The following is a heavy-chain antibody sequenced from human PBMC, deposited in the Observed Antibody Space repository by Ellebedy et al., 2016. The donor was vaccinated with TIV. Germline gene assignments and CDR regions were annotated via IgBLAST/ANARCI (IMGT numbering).Heavy chain of an antibody. CDR3: AREGWDSSGYADYYGMDV. Sequence: AASVKVSCKASGYTFTSYDINWVRQATGQGLEWMGWMNPNSGNTGYAQKFQGRVTMTRNTSISTAYMELSSLRSEDTAVYYCAREGWDSSGYADYYGMDVWGQGTTVTVSS. J-gene: IGHJ6*02. V-gene: IGHV1-8*01. D-gene: IGHD3-22*01. CDR2: MNPNSGNT. CDR1: GYTFTSYD.